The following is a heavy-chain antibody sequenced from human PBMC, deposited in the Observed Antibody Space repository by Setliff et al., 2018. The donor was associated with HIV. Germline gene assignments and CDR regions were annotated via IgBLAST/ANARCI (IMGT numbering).Heavy chain of an antibody. CDR1: GFTFSSYS. CDR3: VRGSGYYYFDN. J-gene: IGHJ4*02. CDR2: NGIINGAK. Sequence: PGGSLRLSCAASGFTFSSYSMNWVRQAPGKGLEWISYNGIINGAKHYADSVRGRFTISRDNAKNMLYLQMNSLSADDTAVYYCVRGSGYYYFDNWGQGALVTVSS. D-gene: IGHD3-22*01. V-gene: IGHV3-48*01.